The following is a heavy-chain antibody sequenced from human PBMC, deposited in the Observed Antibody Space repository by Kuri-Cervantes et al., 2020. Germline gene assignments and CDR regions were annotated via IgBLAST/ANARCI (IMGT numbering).Heavy chain of an antibody. CDR2: INYHGSQK. CDR3: ARGTPAGYSSGWYGPYYYGMDV. CDR1: GFTFSSYW. Sequence: GESLKISCAASGFTFSSYWMSWVLQAPGKGLEWVANINYHGSQKYYVDSVKGRFTISRDNAKNSLYLQMNSLRAEDTAVYYCARGTPAGYSSGWYGPYYYGMDVWGQGTTVTVSS. V-gene: IGHV3-7*03. D-gene: IGHD6-19*01. J-gene: IGHJ6*02.